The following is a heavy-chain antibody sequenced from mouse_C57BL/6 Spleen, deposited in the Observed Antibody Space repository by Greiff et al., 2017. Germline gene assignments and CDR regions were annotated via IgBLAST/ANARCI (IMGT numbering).Heavy chain of an antibody. CDR3: ARWFAY. J-gene: IGHJ3*01. Sequence: EVKLMESGPELVKPGASVKISCKASGYSFTGYYMNWVKQSPEKSLEWIGEINPSTGGTTYNQKFKAKATLTVDKSSSTAYMQLKSLTSEDSAVYYCARWFAYWGQGTLVTVSA. V-gene: IGHV1-42*01. CDR2: INPSTGGT. CDR1: GYSFTGYY.